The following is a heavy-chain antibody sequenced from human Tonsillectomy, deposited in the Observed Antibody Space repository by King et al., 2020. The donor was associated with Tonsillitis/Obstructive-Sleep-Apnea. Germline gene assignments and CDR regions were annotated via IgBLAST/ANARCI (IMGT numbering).Heavy chain of an antibody. Sequence: QVQLQQSGPGLVKPSQTLSLTCAISGDSVSSNSAAWTWIRQSPSRGLEWLGRTYYRSKWYNDYALSVKSRITINPDTAKNQFSLQLNSVTPEDTAIYYCARGARDCGGDCYFGFWGQGTLVTVSS. V-gene: IGHV6-1*01. CDR2: TYYRSKWYN. CDR3: ARGARDCGGDCYFGF. D-gene: IGHD2-21*01. CDR1: GDSVSSNSAA. J-gene: IGHJ4*02.